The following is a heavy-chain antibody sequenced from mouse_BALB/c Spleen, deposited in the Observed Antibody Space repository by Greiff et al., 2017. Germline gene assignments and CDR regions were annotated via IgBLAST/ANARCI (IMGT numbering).Heavy chain of an antibody. CDR1: GFNIKDTY. V-gene: IGHV14-3*02. D-gene: IGHD2-3*01. CDR2: IDPANGNT. CDR3: ARGEGYSWYFDV. J-gene: IGHJ1*01. Sequence: EGQLQQSGAELVKPGASVKLSCTASGFNIKDTYMHWVKQRPEQGLEWIGRIDPANGNTKYDPKFQGKATITADTSSNTAYLQLSSLTSEDTAVYYCARGEGYSWYFDVWGAGTTVTVSS.